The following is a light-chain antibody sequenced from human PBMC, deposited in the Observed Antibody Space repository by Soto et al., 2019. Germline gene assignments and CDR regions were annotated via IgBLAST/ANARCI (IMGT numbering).Light chain of an antibody. J-gene: IGLJ2*01. CDR2: GNN. CDR3: QSYDTSLTGSKV. V-gene: IGLV1-40*01. Sequence: QSALTQPPSVSGAPGQRGTISCTGSSSNIGAGYDVHWYQQLPGTAPKLLIYGNNNRPSGVPERFSGSKSGTSASLAITGLQAEDEADYYCQSYDTSLTGSKVFGGGTKLTVL. CDR1: SSNIGAGYD.